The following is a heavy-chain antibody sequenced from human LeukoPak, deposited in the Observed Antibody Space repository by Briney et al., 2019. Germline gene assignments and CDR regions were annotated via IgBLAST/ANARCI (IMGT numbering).Heavy chain of an antibody. CDR3: ARDVSLDY. CDR1: GFTVSSKY. V-gene: IGHV3-66*01. J-gene: IGHJ4*02. CDR2: IYSGGSA. Sequence: GGSLRLSCAASGFTVSSKYMSWVRQAPGKGLEWVSVIYSGGSAYYADSVKGRFTISRDNSKNALYLQMNSLGAEDTAVYYCARDVSLDYWGQGTLVTVSS.